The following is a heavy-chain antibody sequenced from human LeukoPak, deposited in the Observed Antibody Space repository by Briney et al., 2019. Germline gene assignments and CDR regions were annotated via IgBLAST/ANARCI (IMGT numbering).Heavy chain of an antibody. D-gene: IGHD3-22*01. CDR3: ARVVSSGRYYYYYGMDV. CDR2: INPNSGGT. J-gene: IGHJ6*02. Sequence: ASVKVSCKASGYTFTGYYMHWVRQAPGQGLEWMGRINPNSGGTNYAQEFQGRVTMTRDTSISTAYMELSRLRSDDTAVYYCARVVSSGRYYYYYGMDVWGQGTTVTVSS. CDR1: GYTFTGYY. V-gene: IGHV1-2*06.